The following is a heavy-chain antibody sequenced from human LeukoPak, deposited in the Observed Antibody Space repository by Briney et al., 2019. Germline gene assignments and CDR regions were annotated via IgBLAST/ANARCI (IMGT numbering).Heavy chain of an antibody. J-gene: IGHJ4*02. V-gene: IGHV4-39*01. CDR1: GGSISSSSYY. D-gene: IGHD1-26*01. CDR3: ARHHDSGSSFDY. CDR2: IYYSGST. Sequence: PSETLSFTCTVSGGSISSSSYYWGWIRQPPGKGLEWIGSIYYSGSTYYNPSLKSRVTTSVDTSKNQFSLKLSSVTAADTAVYYCARHHDSGSSFDYWGQGTLVTVSS.